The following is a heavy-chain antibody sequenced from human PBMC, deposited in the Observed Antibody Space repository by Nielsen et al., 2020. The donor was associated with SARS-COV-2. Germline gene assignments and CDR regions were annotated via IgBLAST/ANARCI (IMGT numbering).Heavy chain of an antibody. CDR1: GGSISSSSYY. Sequence: SETLSLTCTVSGGSISSSSYYWGWIRQPLGKGLEWIGSIYYSGSTYYNPSLKSRVTISVDTSKNQFSLKLSSVTAADTAVYYCARDSGYSSSWYAWFDPWGQGTLVTVSS. D-gene: IGHD6-13*01. J-gene: IGHJ5*02. CDR3: ARDSGYSSSWYAWFDP. CDR2: IYYSGST. V-gene: IGHV4-39*07.